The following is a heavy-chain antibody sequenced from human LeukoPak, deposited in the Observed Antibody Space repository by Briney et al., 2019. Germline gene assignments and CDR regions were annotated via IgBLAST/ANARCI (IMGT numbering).Heavy chain of an antibody. CDR3: AKDLSYYGSSGYYYVDY. J-gene: IGHJ4*02. V-gene: IGHV3-23*01. CDR1: GFTVSSNY. Sequence: GGSLRLSCAASGFTVSSNYMSWVRQAPGKGQEWVSVISGSGGSTNYADSVKGRFTISRDNSKNTLDLQMNSLRAEDTAVYYCAKDLSYYGSSGYYYVDYWGQGTLVTVSS. CDR2: ISGSGGST. D-gene: IGHD3-22*01.